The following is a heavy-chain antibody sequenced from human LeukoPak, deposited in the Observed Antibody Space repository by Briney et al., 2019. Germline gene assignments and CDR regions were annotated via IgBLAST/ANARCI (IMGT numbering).Heavy chain of an antibody. J-gene: IGHJ5*02. CDR2: IYYSGST. CDR1: GGSISSGDYY. Sequence: SETLSLTCTVSGGSISSGDYYWSWIRQPPGKGLEWIGYIYYSGSTYYNPSLKSRVTISVDTSKNQFSLKLRSVTAADTAVYYCARVERKPAENWFDPWGQGTLVTVSS. V-gene: IGHV4-30-4*02. CDR3: ARVERKPAENWFDP.